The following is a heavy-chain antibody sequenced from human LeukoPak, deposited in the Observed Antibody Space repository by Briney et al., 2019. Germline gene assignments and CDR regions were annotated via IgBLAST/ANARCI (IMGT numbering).Heavy chain of an antibody. J-gene: IGHJ4*02. CDR2: IYPGDSDT. CDR1: GYSFISYW. CDR3: SRHPCPLLGNEYYCDY. Sequence: GESLKTSCKGSGYSFISYWVGWVRQMPGKGLEWMGIIYPGDSDTRYSPSSQGQVTISADKSIRTAYLQWSSLKAADTAMYYCSRHPCPLLGNEYYCDYWGQGTLVTVSS. D-gene: IGHD3-10*01. V-gene: IGHV5-51*01.